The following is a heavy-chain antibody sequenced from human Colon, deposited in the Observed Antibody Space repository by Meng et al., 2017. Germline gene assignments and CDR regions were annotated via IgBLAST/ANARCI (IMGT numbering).Heavy chain of an antibody. CDR2: VDGCQSRK. V-gene: IGHV3-23*01. Sequence: GGSLRLSCAASGFAFSTYAMSWVRQAPGKGLEWVSVVDGCQSRKYYADSVKGRFTVSRDNANSTVFLQMDSLRAEDTAVYYCAKGRASVLIWGSGYYLDHWGQGAQVTVSS. J-gene: IGHJ4*02. CDR3: AKGRASVLIWGSGYYLDH. CDR1: GFAFSTYA. D-gene: IGHD3-16*01.